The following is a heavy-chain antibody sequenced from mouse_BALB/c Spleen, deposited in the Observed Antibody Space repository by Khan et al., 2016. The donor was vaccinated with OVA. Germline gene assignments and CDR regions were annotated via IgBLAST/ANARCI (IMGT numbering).Heavy chain of an antibody. CDR2: IHYSGIT. V-gene: IGHV3-1*02. Sequence: EVQLQESGPDLVKPSQSLSLTCTVTGYSITSGYSWHWIRQFPGNKLEWMGYIHYSGITNYNPSLKSRFSITRAPSKNQFFLQLNSVLTEDKATDYCARDGYYFDYRGQGTTLTGSS. CDR3: ARDGYYFDY. D-gene: IGHD2-3*01. J-gene: IGHJ2*01. CDR1: GYSITSGYS.